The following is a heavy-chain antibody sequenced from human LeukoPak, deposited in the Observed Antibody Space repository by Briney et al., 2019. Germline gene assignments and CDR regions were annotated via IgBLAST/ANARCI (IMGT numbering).Heavy chain of an antibody. D-gene: IGHD2/OR15-2a*01. CDR1: GGSVSSDSYY. CDR2: IYYNGNT. V-gene: IGHV4-61*01. J-gene: IGHJ4*02. Sequence: SETLSLTCTVSGGSVSSDSYYWSWIRQPPGKGLEYIGYIYYNGNTNYSPSLKSRVAISIDTSKNQFSLKLNSVTAADTAVYYCARSGFYGSHPFDYWGQGSLVTVSS. CDR3: ARSGFYGSHPFDY.